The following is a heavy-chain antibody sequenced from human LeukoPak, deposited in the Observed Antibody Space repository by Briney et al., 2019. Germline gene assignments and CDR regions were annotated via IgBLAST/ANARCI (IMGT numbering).Heavy chain of an antibody. J-gene: IGHJ4*02. CDR1: GYTFTGYY. Sequence: GASVKVSCKASGYTFTGYYMHWVRQAPGQGLGWMGWINPNSGGTNYAQKFQGRVTMTRDTSISTAYMELSRLRSDDTAVYYYARDSSSSIAARWGQGTLVTVPA. D-gene: IGHD6-6*01. CDR3: ARDSSSSIAAR. V-gene: IGHV1-2*02. CDR2: INPNSGGT.